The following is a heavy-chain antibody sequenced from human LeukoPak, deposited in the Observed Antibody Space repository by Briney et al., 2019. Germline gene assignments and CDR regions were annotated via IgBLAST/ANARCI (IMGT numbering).Heavy chain of an antibody. V-gene: IGHV4-4*07. CDR2: IYASGSA. D-gene: IGHD5/OR15-5a*01. CDR3: ARDLRASYYYYYMDV. Sequence: PSETLSLTCSVSGGSISSYFWSWIRQPAGKGLEWIGRIYASGSANYNRSLKSRVTMSVDTSKNQLSLRLSSVTAADTAVYYCARDLRASYYYYYMDVWGRGTTVTVSS. CDR1: GGSISSYF. J-gene: IGHJ6*03.